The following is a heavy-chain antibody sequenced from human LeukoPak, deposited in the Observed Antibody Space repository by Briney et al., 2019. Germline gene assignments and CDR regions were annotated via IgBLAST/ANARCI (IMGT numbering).Heavy chain of an antibody. Sequence: SETLSLTCTVSGGSISSSSYYWGWIRQPPGKGLEWIGSIYYSGSTNYNPSLKSRVTISVDTSKNQFSLKLSSVTAADTAVYYCAELVEDAFDIWGQGTMVTVSS. CDR2: IYYSGST. CDR3: AELVEDAFDI. D-gene: IGHD6-6*01. V-gene: IGHV4-39*07. J-gene: IGHJ3*02. CDR1: GGSISSSSYY.